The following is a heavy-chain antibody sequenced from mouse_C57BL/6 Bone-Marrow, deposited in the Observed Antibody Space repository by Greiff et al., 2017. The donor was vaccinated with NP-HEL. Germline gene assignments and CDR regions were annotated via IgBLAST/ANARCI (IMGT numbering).Heavy chain of an antibody. CDR2: IHPNSGST. CDR1: GYTFTSYW. V-gene: IGHV1-64*01. Sequence: VQLQQPGAELVKPGASVKLSCKASGYTFTSYWMHWVKQRPGQGLEWIGMIHPNSGSTNYNEKFKSKATLTVDKSSSTAYMQLSSLTSEDSAVYYCARYGSSSNWYFDVWGTGTTVTVSS. CDR3: ARYGSSSNWYFDV. J-gene: IGHJ1*03. D-gene: IGHD1-1*01.